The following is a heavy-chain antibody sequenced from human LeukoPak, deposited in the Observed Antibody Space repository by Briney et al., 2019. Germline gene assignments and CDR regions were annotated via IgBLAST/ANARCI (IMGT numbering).Heavy chain of an antibody. D-gene: IGHD6-13*01. Sequence: GGSLRLSCAASGFTFTSYWMLWVRQAPGKGLVWVSRINGDGSTTTYADSVKGRFTISRDNAKTTLYLQMNSLRADDTAVYYCTRGGAGGNWFDPWGQGTLVTVSS. CDR3: TRGGAGGNWFDP. J-gene: IGHJ5*02. V-gene: IGHV3-74*01. CDR1: GFTFTSYW. CDR2: INGDGSTT.